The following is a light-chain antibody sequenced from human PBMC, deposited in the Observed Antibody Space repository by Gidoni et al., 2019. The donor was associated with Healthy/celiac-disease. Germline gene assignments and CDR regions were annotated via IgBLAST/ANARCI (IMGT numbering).Light chain of an antibody. CDR3: QQRSNWPPLT. CDR2: DAS. CDR1: QRVSSY. Sequence: EIVLTQSPATLSLSPGERATLACRAGQRVSSYLAWYQQKPGQAPRLLIYDASNRATGIPARFSGSGSGTDFTLTISSLEPEDFAVYYCQQRSNWPPLTFGGGTKVEIK. V-gene: IGKV3-11*01. J-gene: IGKJ4*01.